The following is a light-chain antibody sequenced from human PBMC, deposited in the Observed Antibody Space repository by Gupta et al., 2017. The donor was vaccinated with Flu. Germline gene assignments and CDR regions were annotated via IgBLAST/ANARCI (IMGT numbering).Light chain of an antibody. CDR1: QSLVHSEGDTF. J-gene: IGKJ2*01. CDR3: MQGTHWPPYT. Sequence: DVVLTQSPLSLPVTLGQPASISCRSSQSLVHSEGDTFLTWFQQRPGQSPRRLIYKVSNRDAGVPDRFSGSGSGTDFTLKISSGEAEDVGVYYCMQGTHWPPYTFGQGTKLEIK. V-gene: IGKV2-30*02. CDR2: KVS.